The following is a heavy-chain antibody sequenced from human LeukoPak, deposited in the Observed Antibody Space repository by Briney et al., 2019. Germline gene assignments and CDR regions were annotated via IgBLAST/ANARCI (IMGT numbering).Heavy chain of an antibody. CDR3: AVEDYVWGSYRYRDAFDI. CDR2: INPNSGGT. D-gene: IGHD3-16*02. V-gene: IGHV1-2*02. J-gene: IGHJ3*02. CDR1: GYTFAGYY. Sequence: GASVKVSCKASGYTFAGYYMHWVRQAPGQGLEWMGWINPNSGGTNYAQKFQGRVTMTRDTSISTAYMELSRLRSDDTAVYYCAVEDYVWGSYRYRDAFDIWGQGTMVTVSS.